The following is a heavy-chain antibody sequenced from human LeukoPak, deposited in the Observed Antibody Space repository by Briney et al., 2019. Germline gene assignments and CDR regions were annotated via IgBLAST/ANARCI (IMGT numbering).Heavy chain of an antibody. D-gene: IGHD5-24*01. J-gene: IGHJ3*02. CDR2: INTNTGNP. Sequence: VASVKVSCKASGYTFTSYAMNWVRQAPGQGLEWMGWINTNTGNPTYAQGFAGRFVFSLDTSVSTAYLQISSLKAEDTAVYYCARDGGDGYNSGAFDIWGQGTMVTVSS. V-gene: IGHV7-4-1*02. CDR1: GYTFTSYA. CDR3: ARDGGDGYNSGAFDI.